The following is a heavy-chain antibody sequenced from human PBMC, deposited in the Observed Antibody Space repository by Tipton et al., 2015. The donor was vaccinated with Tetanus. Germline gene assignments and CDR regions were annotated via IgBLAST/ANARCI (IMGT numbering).Heavy chain of an antibody. Sequence: TLSLTCAVSGGSFSGHYWGWVRQLPGKGLEWIGCIYYSGTTYYNPSLRSRLSISVDTSKNQFSLSLASVTAADTAIYYCARAELRRGFSGYLYYDLWGRGILVTVSS. CDR3: ARAELRRGFSGYLYYDL. D-gene: IGHD5-12*01. CDR1: GGSFSGHY. V-gene: IGHV4-31*11. J-gene: IGHJ2*01. CDR2: IYYSGTT.